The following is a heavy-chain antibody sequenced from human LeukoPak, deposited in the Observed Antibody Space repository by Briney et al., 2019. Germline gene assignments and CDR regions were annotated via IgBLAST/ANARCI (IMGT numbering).Heavy chain of an antibody. Sequence: GGSLRLSCTASGFTFGDYAMSWFRQAPGKGLEWVGFIRSKAYGGTTEYAASVRGRFTISRDDSKSIAYLQMNSLKTEDTAVYYCTRDLWALWFGDYYYYGMDVWGQGTTVTVSS. CDR2: IRSKAYGGTT. CDR1: GFTFGDYA. V-gene: IGHV3-49*03. J-gene: IGHJ6*02. CDR3: TRDLWALWFGDYYYYGMDV. D-gene: IGHD3-10*01.